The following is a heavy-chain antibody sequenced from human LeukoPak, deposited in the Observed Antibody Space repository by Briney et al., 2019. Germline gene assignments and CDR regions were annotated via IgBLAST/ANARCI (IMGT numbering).Heavy chain of an antibody. J-gene: IGHJ6*02. Sequence: GGSLRLSCAASGFTFSSYAMHWVRQAPGKGLEWVAVISYDGSNKYYADSVKGRFTISRDNSKNTLYLQMNSLRAEDTAVYYCARDGTAGGRERFYYYGMDVWGQGTTVTVSS. CDR3: ARDGTAGGRERFYYYGMDV. D-gene: IGHD1/OR15-1a*01. CDR1: GFTFSSYA. V-gene: IGHV3-30-3*01. CDR2: ISYDGSNK.